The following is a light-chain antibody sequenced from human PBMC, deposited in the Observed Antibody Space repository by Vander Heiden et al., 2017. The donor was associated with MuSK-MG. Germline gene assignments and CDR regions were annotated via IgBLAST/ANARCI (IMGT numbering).Light chain of an antibody. J-gene: IGKJ1*01. CDR1: QRISSY. CDR3: RQSYSLPQT. Sequence: DIQMTQSPSSLSASVGDRVTITCRASQRISSYLNWYQQKGGRAPKLLIYAASSLESGVPSRFSGRGSGTDFSLTMTSLQPEDFATYYCRQSYSLPQTFGQGTKVEIK. V-gene: IGKV1-39*01. CDR2: AAS.